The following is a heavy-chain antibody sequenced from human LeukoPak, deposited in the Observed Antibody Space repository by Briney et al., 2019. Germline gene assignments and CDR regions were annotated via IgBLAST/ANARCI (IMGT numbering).Heavy chain of an antibody. Sequence: SVKVSCKASGGTFSSYAISWVRQAPGQGLEWMGGIIPIFGTANYAQKFQGRVTITADESTSTAYMELSSLRSEDTAVDYCARAYCGGDCYTYRTWFDPWGQGTLVTVSS. V-gene: IGHV1-69*13. D-gene: IGHD2-21*01. CDR1: GGTFSSYA. CDR2: IIPIFGTA. CDR3: ARAYCGGDCYTYRTWFDP. J-gene: IGHJ5*02.